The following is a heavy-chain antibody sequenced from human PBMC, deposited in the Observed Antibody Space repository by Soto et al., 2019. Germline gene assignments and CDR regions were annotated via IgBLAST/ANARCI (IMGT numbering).Heavy chain of an antibody. CDR2: ISAYNGNT. V-gene: IGHV1-18*01. CDR1: GYTFTSYG. J-gene: IGHJ5*02. D-gene: IGHD1-7*01. CDR3: ARTRLELRLNWFDP. Sequence: ASVKVSCKASGYTFTSYGISWVRQAPGQGLEWMGWISAYNGNTNYAQKLQGRVTITTDTSTSTAYMELSSLRSEDTAVYYCARTRLELRLNWFDPWGQGTLVTVSS.